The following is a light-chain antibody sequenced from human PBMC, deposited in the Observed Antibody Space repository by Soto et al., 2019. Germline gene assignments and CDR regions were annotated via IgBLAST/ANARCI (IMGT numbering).Light chain of an antibody. CDR3: QQYGSSPRT. CDR2: GAS. CDR1: QSVSSSY. Sequence: EIVLTQSPGTLSFSPGERTTLSRRASQSVSSSYLAWYQQKPGQAPRLLIYGASNRATGIPDRFSGSGSGTDFTLTISRLEPEDFAVYYCQQYGSSPRTFGQGTKVDIK. V-gene: IGKV3-20*01. J-gene: IGKJ1*01.